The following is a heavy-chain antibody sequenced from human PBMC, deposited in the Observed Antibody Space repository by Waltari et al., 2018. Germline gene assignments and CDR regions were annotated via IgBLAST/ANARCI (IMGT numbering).Heavy chain of an antibody. CDR3: ARWSGYPHYYYYGMDV. D-gene: IGHD3-3*01. J-gene: IGHJ6*02. Sequence: QVQLVQSGAEVKKPGASVKVSCKASGYTFTGYYMHWVRQAPGQGLEWMGRSNPNSGGTNYAKKFQGRVTMTRDTSISTAYMELSRLRSDDTAVYYCARWSGYPHYYYYGMDVWGQGTTVTVSS. V-gene: IGHV1-2*02. CDR2: SNPNSGGT. CDR1: GYTFTGYY.